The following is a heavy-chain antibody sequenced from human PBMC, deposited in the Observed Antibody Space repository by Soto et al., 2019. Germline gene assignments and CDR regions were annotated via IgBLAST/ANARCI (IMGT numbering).Heavy chain of an antibody. CDR2: IYHSGST. J-gene: IGHJ4*02. CDR1: GGSISSGGYS. CDR3: AVEGGPPRYY. Sequence: QLQLQESGSGLVKPSQTLSLTCAVSGGSISSGGYSWSWIRQPPGKGLEWIGYIYHSGSTYYNPSLKSRVTITVERSKNQFSLKLSYVTAADPDVYYCAVEGGPPRYYWGQGTLVPVS. D-gene: IGHD1-20*01. V-gene: IGHV4-30-2*01.